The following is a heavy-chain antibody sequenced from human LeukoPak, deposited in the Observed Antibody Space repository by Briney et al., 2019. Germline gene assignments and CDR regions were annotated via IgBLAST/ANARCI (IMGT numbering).Heavy chain of an antibody. D-gene: IGHD3-10*01. CDR1: GYTFTSYG. Sequence: ASVKVSCKASGYTFTSYGISWVRQAPGQGLEWMGWISAYNGNTNYAQKLQGRVTMTTDTSTSTAYMELRSLRSDDTAVYYCARAPMVRGVAHYNWFDPWSQGTLVTVSS. CDR2: ISAYNGNT. J-gene: IGHJ5*02. V-gene: IGHV1-18*04. CDR3: ARAPMVRGVAHYNWFDP.